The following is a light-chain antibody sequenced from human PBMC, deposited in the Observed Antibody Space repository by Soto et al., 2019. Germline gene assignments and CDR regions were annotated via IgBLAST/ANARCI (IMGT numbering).Light chain of an antibody. J-gene: IGKJ1*01. CDR1: QTISSW. V-gene: IGKV1-5*03. Sequence: DIQMTQSPSTLSGSVGDRVTITCRASQTISSWLAWYQQKPGKAPKLLIYKASSLESGVPSRFSGSGSETEFTLTISSLQPDDFATYYCHQYYTYSRTFGQGTKVDIK. CDR2: KAS. CDR3: HQYYTYSRT.